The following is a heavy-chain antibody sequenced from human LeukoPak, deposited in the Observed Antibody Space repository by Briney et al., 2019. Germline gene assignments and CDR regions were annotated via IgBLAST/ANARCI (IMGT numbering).Heavy chain of an antibody. Sequence: GASVKVSCKASGYTFTGYYMHWVRQAPGQGLEWMGWINPNSGGTNYAQKFQGRVTMTRDTSISTAYMELSRLRSDDTAVYYCARSTSGWYTPSNYWGQGTLVTVSS. D-gene: IGHD6-19*01. CDR1: GYTFTGYY. J-gene: IGHJ4*02. CDR3: ARSTSGWYTPSNY. V-gene: IGHV1-2*02. CDR2: INPNSGGT.